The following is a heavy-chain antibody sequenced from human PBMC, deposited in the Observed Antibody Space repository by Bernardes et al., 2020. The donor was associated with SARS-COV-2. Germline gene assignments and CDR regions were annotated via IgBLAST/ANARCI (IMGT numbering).Heavy chain of an antibody. J-gene: IGHJ2*01. D-gene: IGHD2-21*02. CDR1: AFSFSRHA. CDR2: ATGDGGII. V-gene: IGHV3-23*01. CDR3: ARDFVVGDDLWYFDV. Sequence: GGSLRLSCVGPAFSFSRHAMGCARQAPGRWLEWVSGATGDGGIIFYADSGKGRFSISKDPSKNIVYLQMNSLTAEDTAMYYCARDFVVGDDLWYFDVWGRGTPVIVSP.